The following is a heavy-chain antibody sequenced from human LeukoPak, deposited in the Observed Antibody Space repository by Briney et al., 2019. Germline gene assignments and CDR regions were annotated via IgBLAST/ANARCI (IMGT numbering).Heavy chain of an antibody. CDR3: ARVRAFYPNDAFDI. J-gene: IGHJ3*02. CDR1: GFTFSRYG. D-gene: IGHD2/OR15-2a*01. V-gene: IGHV3-30*03. CDR2: ISYDGSNK. Sequence: PGRSLRLSCAASGFTFSRYGMHWVRQAPGKGLEWLAVISYDGSNKYYADSVKGRFTISRDNSKNTLYLQMNSLRAEDTAVYYCARVRAFYPNDAFDIWGQGTMVTVSS.